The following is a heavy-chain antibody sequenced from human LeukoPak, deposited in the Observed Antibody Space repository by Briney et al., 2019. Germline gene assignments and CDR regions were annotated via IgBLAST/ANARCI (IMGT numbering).Heavy chain of an antibody. Sequence: SETLSLTCTVSGGSISSCYWSWIRQPPGKGLEWIGYIYYSGSTNYNPSLKSRVTISVDTSKNQFSLKLSSVTAADTAVYYCARDMGYCSSTSCYVYYGMDVWGQGTTVTVSS. V-gene: IGHV4-59*01. CDR1: GGSISSCY. D-gene: IGHD2-2*01. CDR2: IYYSGST. J-gene: IGHJ6*02. CDR3: ARDMGYCSSTSCYVYYGMDV.